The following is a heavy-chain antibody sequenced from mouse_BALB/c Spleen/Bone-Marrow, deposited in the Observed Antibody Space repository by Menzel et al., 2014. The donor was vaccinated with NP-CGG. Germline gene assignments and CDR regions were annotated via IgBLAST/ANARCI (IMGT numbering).Heavy chain of an antibody. CDR2: ISSGSSTI. CDR1: GFTFSSLG. D-gene: IGHD2-14*01. Sequence: EVQRVESGGGLVQPGGSRKLSCAASGFTFSSLGMHWVRQAPEKGLEWVAYISSGSSTIYYADTVKGRFTISRDNPKNTLFLQMTSLRSEDTAMYYCARDVPLYDVGYFDYWGQGTTLTVSS. CDR3: ARDVPLYDVGYFDY. V-gene: IGHV5-17*02. J-gene: IGHJ2*01.